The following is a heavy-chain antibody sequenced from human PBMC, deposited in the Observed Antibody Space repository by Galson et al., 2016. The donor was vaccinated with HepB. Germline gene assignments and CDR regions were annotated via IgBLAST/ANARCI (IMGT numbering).Heavy chain of an antibody. Sequence: SLRLSCAASGFISNSHTMHWVRQETPGKGLEWVASISHDGINGKYADSVRGRFTISRDNSKNTVYLQMSIQRAEDTAVYYCAKDAAVTLPGVYFEYWGQGTLVTVSS. CDR2: ISHDGING. V-gene: IGHV3-30*18. CDR3: AKDAAVTLPGVYFEY. J-gene: IGHJ4*02. D-gene: IGHD4-17*01. CDR1: GFISNSHT.